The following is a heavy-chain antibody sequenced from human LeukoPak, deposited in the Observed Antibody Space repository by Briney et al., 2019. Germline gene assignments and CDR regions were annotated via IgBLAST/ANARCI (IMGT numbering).Heavy chain of an antibody. J-gene: IGHJ4*02. CDR2: ISSSGSTI. CDR3: VRMVRGPDY. V-gene: IGHV3-48*03. Sequence: GGSLRLSCAASGFTFSSYEMNWVRQAPGKGLEWVSYISSSGSTIYYADSVKGRFTISRDNGKNSLYLEMNSLSPEDTAVYYCVRMVRGPDYWGQGTLVTVSS. D-gene: IGHD3-10*01. CDR1: GFTFSSYE.